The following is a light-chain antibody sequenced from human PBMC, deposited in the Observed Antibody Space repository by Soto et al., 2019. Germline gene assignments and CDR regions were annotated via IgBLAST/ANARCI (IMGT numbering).Light chain of an antibody. CDR3: QQRQSWPRT. Sequence: DILMTQSPSTLSASVGDRVTITCRASQSISSWLAWYQQKPGKAPKLLIYDASSLESGVPSRFSGSGSGTEFTLTISSLQPDDFATYYCQQRQSWPRTFGQGTKVDIK. V-gene: IGKV1-5*01. CDR1: QSISSW. J-gene: IGKJ1*01. CDR2: DAS.